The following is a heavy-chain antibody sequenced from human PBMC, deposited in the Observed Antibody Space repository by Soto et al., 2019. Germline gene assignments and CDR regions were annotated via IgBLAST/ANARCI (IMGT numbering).Heavy chain of an antibody. CDR3: ARSRVGQDYYDSSGYYDY. J-gene: IGHJ4*02. CDR2: TYYRSKWYN. Sequence: QVQLQQSGPGLVKPSQTLSLTCAISGDSVSSNSAAWNWIRQSPSRGLEWLGRTYYRSKWYNDYAVSVKSRITINPDTSKNQFSLQLNSVTPEDTAVYYCARSRVGQDYYDSSGYYDYWGQGTLVTVSS. V-gene: IGHV6-1*01. D-gene: IGHD3-22*01. CDR1: GDSVSSNSAA.